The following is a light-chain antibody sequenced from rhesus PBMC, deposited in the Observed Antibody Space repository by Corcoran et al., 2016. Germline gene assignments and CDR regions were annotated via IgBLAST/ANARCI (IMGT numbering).Light chain of an antibody. V-gene: IGKV1S12*01. Sequence: DIQMTQSPSALSASVGDRVTISCRASQNIYSNLAWYQQTPGKAPNLLIYAASSWQTGIPSRFRGSVSGTGFTLTIISLQPEDSAAYYCQHYYDNPPTFGQGTKVEIK. CDR2: AAS. J-gene: IGKJ1*01. CDR1: QNIYSN. CDR3: QHYYDNPPT.